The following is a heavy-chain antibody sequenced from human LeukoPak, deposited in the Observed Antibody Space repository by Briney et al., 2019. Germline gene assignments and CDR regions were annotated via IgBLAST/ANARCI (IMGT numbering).Heavy chain of an antibody. CDR2: ISGSGGST. J-gene: IGHJ4*02. CDR1: GFTFSNYW. D-gene: IGHD4-17*01. Sequence: GGSLRLSCAASGFTFSNYWMHWVRQAPGKGLEWVSAISGSGGSTYYADSVKGRFTISRDNSKNTLYLQMNSLRAEDTAVYYCAKYGDWYYFDYWGQGTLVTVSS. CDR3: AKYGDWYYFDY. V-gene: IGHV3-23*01.